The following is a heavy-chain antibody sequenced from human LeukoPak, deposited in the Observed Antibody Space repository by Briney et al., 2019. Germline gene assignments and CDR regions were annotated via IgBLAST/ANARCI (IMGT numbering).Heavy chain of an antibody. CDR1: GYTFTNYA. V-gene: IGHV7-4-1*02. D-gene: IGHD2-2*01. CDR3: ARTLFGDQYQLLHNWFDP. Sequence: ASVKVSCKASGYTFTNYAMNWVRQAPGQGLEWMGWINTDTGNPTYAQGFTRRLVFSLDTSASTAYLQISGLKAEDTAVYYCARTLFGDQYQLLHNWFDPWGQGTLVTVSS. J-gene: IGHJ5*02. CDR2: INTDTGNP.